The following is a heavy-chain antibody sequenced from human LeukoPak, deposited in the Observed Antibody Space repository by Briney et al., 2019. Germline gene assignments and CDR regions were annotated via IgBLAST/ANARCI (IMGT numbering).Heavy chain of an antibody. CDR2: ISSSGSTI. D-gene: IGHD5-12*01. J-gene: IGHJ4*02. Sequence: GGSLILSCAASGFSFSTYEMNWVRQAPGKGLEWVSYISSSGSTIYYADSVKGRFTISRDNAKNSLYLQMNSLRAGDTAVYYCASTRSGYLFDNWGQGTLVTVSS. CDR3: ASTRSGYLFDN. V-gene: IGHV3-48*03. CDR1: GFSFSTYE.